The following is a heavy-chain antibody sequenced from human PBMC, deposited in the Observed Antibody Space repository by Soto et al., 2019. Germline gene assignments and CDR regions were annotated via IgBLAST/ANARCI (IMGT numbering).Heavy chain of an antibody. CDR2: ISYDRSNK. J-gene: IGHJ4*02. D-gene: IGHD1-1*01. V-gene: IGHV3-30-3*01. Sequence: GGSLRLSCAASGFTFSNYAMHWVRQAPGKGLEWVAVISYDRSNKYYADSVKGRFTISRDNSKNTLYLQMNSLRAEDTAVYYCARDNLEPAPPRYWGQGTLVTVSS. CDR3: ARDNLEPAPPRY. CDR1: GFTFSNYA.